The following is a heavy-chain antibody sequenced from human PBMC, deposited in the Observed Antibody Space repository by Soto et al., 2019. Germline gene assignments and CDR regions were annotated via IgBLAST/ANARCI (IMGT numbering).Heavy chain of an antibody. CDR1: GFTFSGSA. D-gene: IGHD2-21*01. CDR3: TSAYSPYYYYGMDV. V-gene: IGHV3-73*01. Sequence: PGGSLRLSCAASGFTFSGSAMHWGRQASGKGLEWVGRIRSKANSYATAYAASVKGRFTISRDDSKNTAYLQMNSLKTEDTAVYYCTSAYSPYYYYGMDVWGQGTTVTVSS. CDR2: IRSKANSYAT. J-gene: IGHJ6*02.